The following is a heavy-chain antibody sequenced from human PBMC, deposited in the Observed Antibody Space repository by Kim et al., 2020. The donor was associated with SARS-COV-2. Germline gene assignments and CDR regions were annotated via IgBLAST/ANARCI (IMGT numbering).Heavy chain of an antibody. J-gene: IGHJ6*02. D-gene: IGHD3-10*01. CDR3: ARARVWVRGYYYGMDV. V-gene: IGHV4-34*01. CDR1: GGSFSGYY. Sequence: SETLSLTCAVYGGSFSGYYWSWIRQPPGKGLEWIGEINHSGSTNYNPSLKSRVTISVDTSKNQFSLKLSSVTAADTAVYYCARARVWVRGYYYGMDVWGQGTTVTVSS. CDR2: INHSGST.